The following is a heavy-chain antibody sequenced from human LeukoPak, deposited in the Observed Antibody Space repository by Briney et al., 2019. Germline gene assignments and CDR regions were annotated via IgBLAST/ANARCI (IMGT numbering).Heavy chain of an antibody. J-gene: IGHJ4*02. CDR3: AREDGQTIFGPFRY. Sequence: GGSLRLCCVASGITFSSYTMHWVRQAPGKGLEWVAVISYDGSNKYCADSVKGRFTISRENSKNTLFLQMNSLRAEDTAVYYCAREDGQTIFGPFRYWGQGALVTVSS. D-gene: IGHD3-3*01. CDR1: GITFSSYT. V-gene: IGHV3-30*01. CDR2: ISYDGSNK.